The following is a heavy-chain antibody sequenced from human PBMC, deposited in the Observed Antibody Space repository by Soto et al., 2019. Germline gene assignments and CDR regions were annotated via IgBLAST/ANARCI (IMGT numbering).Heavy chain of an antibody. Sequence: ASVKVSCKASGYAFTSYYMHWVRQAPGQVLEWMGIINPSGGSTSYAQKFQGRVTMTRDTSTSTVYMELSSLISEDTAVYYCARGNSASYQLLPPLEYWGQGTMVTVSS. CDR2: INPSGGST. D-gene: IGHD1-26*01. V-gene: IGHV1-46*01. CDR3: ARGNSASYQLLPPLEY. J-gene: IGHJ4*02. CDR1: GYAFTSYY.